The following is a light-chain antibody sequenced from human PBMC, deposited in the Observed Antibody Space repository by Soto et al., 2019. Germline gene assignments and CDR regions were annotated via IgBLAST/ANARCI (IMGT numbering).Light chain of an antibody. J-gene: IGKJ5*01. V-gene: IGKV3-11*01. CDR3: QQRKHWPPLT. Sequence: EVVLPQSPATLSLSPGETATLSCRASHNVDIYLAWYQQKPGQAPRLLIYDASNRATGIPARFSGSGSGTDFTLTISSLEPEDSAVYYCQQRKHWPPLTVGQGTRLE. CDR2: DAS. CDR1: HNVDIY.